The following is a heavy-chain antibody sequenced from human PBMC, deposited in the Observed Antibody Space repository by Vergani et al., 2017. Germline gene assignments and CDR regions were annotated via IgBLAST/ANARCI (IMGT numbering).Heavy chain of an antibody. J-gene: IGHJ6*02. CDR2: ISGSGGST. CDR3: AKCGYSGPPPLYYYYYGMDV. CDR1: GFTFSSYA. Sequence: EVQLLESGGGLVQPGGSLRLSCAASGFTFSSYAMSWVRQAPGKGLEWVSAISGSGGSTYYADSVKCRFTISRDNSKNTLYLQMNSLRAEDTAVYYCAKCGYSGPPPLYYYYYGMDVWGQGTTVTVSS. D-gene: IGHD5-12*01. V-gene: IGHV3-23*01.